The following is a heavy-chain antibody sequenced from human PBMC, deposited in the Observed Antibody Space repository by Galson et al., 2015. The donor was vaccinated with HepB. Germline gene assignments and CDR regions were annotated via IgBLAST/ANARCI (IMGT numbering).Heavy chain of an antibody. CDR3: ARDFDAGYCSSTSCYCLDY. D-gene: IGHD2-2*01. Sequence: SLRLSCAASGFTFSSYGMHWVRQAPGKGLEWVAVIWYDGSNKYYADSVKGRFTISRDNSKNTLYLQMNSLRAEDTAVYYCARDFDAGYCSSTSCYCLDYWGQGTLVTVSS. CDR2: IWYDGSNK. CDR1: GFTFSSYG. J-gene: IGHJ4*02. V-gene: IGHV3-33*01.